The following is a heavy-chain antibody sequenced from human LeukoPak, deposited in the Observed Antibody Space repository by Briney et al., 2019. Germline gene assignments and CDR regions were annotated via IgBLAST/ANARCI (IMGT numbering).Heavy chain of an antibody. CDR3: ARMGMEDNYDFWRSYYHYGMDV. CDR1: GGSFSGYY. J-gene: IGHJ6*02. D-gene: IGHD3-3*01. Sequence: PSETLSLTCAVYGGSFSGYYWSWIRQPPGKGLEWIGEINHSGSTNYNSSLKSRVTISVDTSKNQFSLKLSSVTAADTAVYYCARMGMEDNYDFWRSYYHYGMDVWGQGTTVTVSS. V-gene: IGHV4-34*01. CDR2: INHSGST.